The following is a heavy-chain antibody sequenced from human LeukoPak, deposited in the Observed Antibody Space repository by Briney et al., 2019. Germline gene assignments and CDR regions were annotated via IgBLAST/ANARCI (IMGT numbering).Heavy chain of an antibody. J-gene: IGHJ4*02. CDR2: ISAYNGNT. CDR1: GYTFTAYY. V-gene: IGHV1-18*04. Sequence: ASVKVSCKASGYTFTAYYIHWVRQAPGQGLEWMGWISAYNGNTNYAQKLKGRVTMSTDTSTSTAYMQLRSLRSDDTAVYYCARVGAAAGLKLDYWGQGTLVTVSS. CDR3: ARVGAAAGLKLDY. D-gene: IGHD6-13*01.